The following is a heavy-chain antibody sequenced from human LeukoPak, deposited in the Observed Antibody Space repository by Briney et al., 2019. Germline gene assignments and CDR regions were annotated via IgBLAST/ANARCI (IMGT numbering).Heavy chain of an antibody. CDR1: GGSVTDYY. D-gene: IGHD3-10*01. J-gene: IGHJ4*02. CDR2: IYYTGT. V-gene: IGHV4-59*02. CDR3: ARAPLLWFGESLNFDY. Sequence: SETLSLTCTVSGGSVTDYYWSWIRQSPGKGLEWIGYIYYTGTSYNPSLKSRVTISADTSKNQFSPKLISVTAADTAVYYCARAPLLWFGESLNFDYWGQGTLVTVSS.